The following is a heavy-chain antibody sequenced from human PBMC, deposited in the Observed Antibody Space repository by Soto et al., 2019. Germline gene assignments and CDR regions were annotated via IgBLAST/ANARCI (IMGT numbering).Heavy chain of an antibody. D-gene: IGHD3-16*01. CDR1: GGSISDYQ. CDR2: IYYSGRT. V-gene: IGHV4-59*01. Sequence: QVQLQESGPGLVKPSETLSLTCSISGGSISDYQWSWIRQPPGKGLEWIGYIYYSGRTNYNPSLKSRVTISLDTSTKQFSLRLRSVTAADTAVYYCARMRGLGEILPYFDYWGQGVLVTVSS. CDR3: ARMRGLGEILPYFDY. J-gene: IGHJ4*02.